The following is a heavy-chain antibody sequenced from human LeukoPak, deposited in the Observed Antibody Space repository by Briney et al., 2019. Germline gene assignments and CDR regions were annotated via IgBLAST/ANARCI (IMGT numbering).Heavy chain of an antibody. J-gene: IGHJ3*02. CDR1: GGSISSSSSY. D-gene: IGHD3-10*01. V-gene: IGHV4-39*07. Sequence: SETLSLTCSVSGGSISSSSSYWGWIRQPPGKGLEWIGSIYYSGSSFDNPALKSRVTISVDTSKNQFSLKLSSVTAADTAVYYCAGTYYYGSGSAGNAFDIWGQGTMVTVSS. CDR3: AGTYYYGSGSAGNAFDI. CDR2: IYYSGSS.